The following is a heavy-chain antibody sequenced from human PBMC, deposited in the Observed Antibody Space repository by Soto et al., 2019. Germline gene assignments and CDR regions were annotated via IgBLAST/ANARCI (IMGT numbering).Heavy chain of an antibody. CDR2: ISAYNGNT. CDR1: GYTFTSYG. Sequence: ASVKVSCKASGYTFTSYGISWVRQAPGQGLEWMGWISAYNGNTNYAQKLQGRVTMTTDTSTGTAYMELRSLRSDDTAVYYCARALRITMVRGVIPGLDAFDIWGQGTMVTVSS. V-gene: IGHV1-18*01. CDR3: ARALRITMVRGVIPGLDAFDI. J-gene: IGHJ3*02. D-gene: IGHD3-10*01.